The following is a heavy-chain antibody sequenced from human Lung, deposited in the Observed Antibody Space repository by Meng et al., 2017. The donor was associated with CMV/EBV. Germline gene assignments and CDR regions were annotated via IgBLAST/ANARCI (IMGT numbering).Heavy chain of an antibody. CDR3: ARDNNWGPDY. J-gene: IGHJ4*02. Sequence: SXXVSCKASGYTFTAHYFHWVRQAPGQGLEGMGWIHPHRGDTNYAQQFQGRVTLTRDTSINTGYMELTRLTSDDTAVYYCARDNNWGPDYWGQGTLVTVSS. CDR1: GYTFTAHY. CDR2: IHPHRGDT. D-gene: IGHD7-27*01. V-gene: IGHV1-2*02.